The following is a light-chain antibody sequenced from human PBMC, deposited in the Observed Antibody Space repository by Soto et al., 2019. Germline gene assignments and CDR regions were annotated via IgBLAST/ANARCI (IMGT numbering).Light chain of an antibody. CDR3: QQTYTPLWT. J-gene: IGKJ1*01. CDR2: AAS. V-gene: IGKV1-39*01. CDR1: QSINTY. Sequence: IQMTQSPSSLSASVGDRVTITCRASQSINTYLNWYQHKPGKAPNLLIFAASSLQRVVPSRFSGSGSGTEFTLSIDSLQPEDFATYYCQQTYTPLWTFGQGTNVEIK.